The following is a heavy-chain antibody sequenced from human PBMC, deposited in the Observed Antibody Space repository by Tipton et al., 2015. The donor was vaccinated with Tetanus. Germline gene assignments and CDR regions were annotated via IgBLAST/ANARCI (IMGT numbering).Heavy chain of an antibody. CDR1: GGSVNSGSYY. D-gene: IGHD1-14*01. V-gene: IGHV4-61*01. Sequence: TLSLTCTVSGGSVNSGSYYWSWIRQPPGKGLEWIGYIYQSGSTSYSPSLESRVTISLATSKNQVSLRLSSVTAAGPAVYYCARDGPDDSDTGNDYHFDGMDVGGQGTTVPVSS. CDR3: ARDGPDDSDTGNDYHFDGMDV. CDR2: IYQSGST. J-gene: IGHJ6*02.